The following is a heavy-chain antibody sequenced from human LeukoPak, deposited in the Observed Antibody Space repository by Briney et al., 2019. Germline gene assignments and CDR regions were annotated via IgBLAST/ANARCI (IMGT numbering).Heavy chain of an antibody. CDR1: GYSIISGYY. D-gene: IGHD5-12*01. Sequence: SETLSLTCAVSGYSIISGYYWAWLRQPPGRGLEWIGSVYYTGSTHYNTSLKSRVTVSVDTSKNQFSLKLTYLTAADTAVYYCAREGNSLNWSDPWGQGTLVTVSS. V-gene: IGHV4-38-2*02. J-gene: IGHJ5*02. CDR3: AREGNSLNWSDP. CDR2: VYYTGST.